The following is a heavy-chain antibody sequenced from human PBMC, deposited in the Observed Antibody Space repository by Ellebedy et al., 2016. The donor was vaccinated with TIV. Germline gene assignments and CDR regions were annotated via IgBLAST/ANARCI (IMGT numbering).Heavy chain of an antibody. CDR1: GGSISSSNYY. CDR2: IDYSGST. CDR3: ARDAYDTVTGWSEGMDV. V-gene: IGHV4-31*03. Sequence: SETLSLTCTVSGGSISSSNYYWTWVRQHPGKGLEWIGYIDYSGSTYYSPSLRSRGIISVDPSKNQFSLKLSSVTATDTAVYYCARDAYDTVTGWSEGMDVWGQGTTVIVSS. J-gene: IGHJ6*02. D-gene: IGHD3-9*01.